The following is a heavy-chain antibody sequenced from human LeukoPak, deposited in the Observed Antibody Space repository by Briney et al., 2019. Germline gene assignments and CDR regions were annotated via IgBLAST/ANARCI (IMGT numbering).Heavy chain of an antibody. CDR3: AKYGSYHDY. J-gene: IGHJ4*02. V-gene: IGHV4-59*01. CDR2: IYYSGST. CDR1: GSSISSFY. D-gene: IGHD1-26*01. Sequence: SEPLSLPFTVSGSSISSFYWSWIRQPPGKGLEWIGYIYYSGSTNYNPSLKSRVTISVDTSKNQFALKLSSVTAADTAIYYCAKYGSYHDYWGRGTLVTVSS.